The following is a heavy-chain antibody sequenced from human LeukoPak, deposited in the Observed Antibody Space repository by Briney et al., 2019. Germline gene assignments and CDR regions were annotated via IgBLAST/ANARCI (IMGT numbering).Heavy chain of an antibody. D-gene: IGHD3-3*01. V-gene: IGHV4-39*01. Sequence: KPSETLSLTCTVSGGSISSSSYYWGWIRQPPGRGLEWIGSIYYSGSTYYNPSLKSRVTISVDTSKNQFSLKLSSVTAADTAVYYFARHSLRFLDLDYWGQGTLVTVSS. CDR3: ARHSLRFLDLDY. J-gene: IGHJ4*02. CDR2: IYYSGST. CDR1: GGSISSSSYY.